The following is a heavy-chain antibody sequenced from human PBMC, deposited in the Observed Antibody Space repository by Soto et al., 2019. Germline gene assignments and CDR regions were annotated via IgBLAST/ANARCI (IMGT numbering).Heavy chain of an antibody. CDR1: GYTFTSYG. V-gene: IGHV1-18*01. CDR2: ISAYNGNT. D-gene: IGHD3-22*01. J-gene: IGHJ4*02. Sequence: QVQLVQSGAEVKKPGASVKVSCKASGYTFTSYGISWVRQAPGQGLEWMGWISAYNGNTNYAQKLQGRATMTTDTPTSPAYMDLRSLRSDDTPVYYCARDPYSYYFYCRYRQSFDHRGQGTLVPLSS. CDR3: ARDPYSYYFYCRYRQSFDH.